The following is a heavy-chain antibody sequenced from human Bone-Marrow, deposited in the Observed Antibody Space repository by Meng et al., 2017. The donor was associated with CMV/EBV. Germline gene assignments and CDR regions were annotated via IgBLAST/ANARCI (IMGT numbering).Heavy chain of an antibody. CDR1: GGSMSSSDLH. CDR3: ARSSGRYLGTGIFLDY. V-gene: IGHV4-39*07. J-gene: IGHJ4*02. D-gene: IGHD1-26*01. Sequence: QVQLQEAGPGLVKRSETLFLTCSVSGGSMSSSDLHWGWIRQPRGKGLEWIGSIYYSGPTYYKPSLRGRVSIALDTSKNQVSLKLTSVTAADTAVYYCARSSGRYLGTGIFLDYWGQGTLVTVSS. CDR2: IYYSGPT.